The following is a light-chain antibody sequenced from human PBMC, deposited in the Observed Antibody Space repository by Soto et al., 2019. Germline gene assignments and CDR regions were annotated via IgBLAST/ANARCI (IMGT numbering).Light chain of an antibody. V-gene: IGKV3-15*01. J-gene: IGKJ1*01. CDR3: QQYNNWPKT. Sequence: EIVMTQSPATLSVSPGERATRSCRASQSVSSNLARYQQKPGQAPSLLIHGASTRATGIPARFSGSGSGTEFTLTISSLQSEDFAVYYCQQYNNWPKTFGQGTKVDIK. CDR1: QSVSSN. CDR2: GAS.